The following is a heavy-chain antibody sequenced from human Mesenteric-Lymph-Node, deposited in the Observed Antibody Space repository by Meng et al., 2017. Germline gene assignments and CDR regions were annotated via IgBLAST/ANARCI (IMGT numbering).Heavy chain of an antibody. CDR3: ARDPRRYDAFDI. Sequence: SVKVSCKASGGTFSSYAISWVRQAPGQGLEWMGGIIPIFGTANYAQKFQGRVTITADKSTSTAYMELSSLRSEDTAVYYCARDPRRYDAFDIWGQGTMVTVSS. J-gene: IGHJ3*02. V-gene: IGHV1-69*06. CDR1: GGTFSSYA. D-gene: IGHD3-16*02. CDR2: IIPIFGTA.